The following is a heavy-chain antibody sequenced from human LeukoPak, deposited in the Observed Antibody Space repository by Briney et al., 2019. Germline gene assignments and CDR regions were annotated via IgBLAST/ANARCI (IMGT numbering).Heavy chain of an antibody. CDR1: GLTFTSHG. J-gene: IGHJ4*02. CDR3: ANEIRPNDY. D-gene: IGHD4-17*01. V-gene: IGHV3-30*02. Sequence: GGSLRLSCTTSGLTFTSHGFHWLRQVVGKRLEWVAFVRNDGSDTYHANSVKGRFSISRDDSKNTLYLQMNSLRAEDTAVYYCANEIRPNDYWGQGTLVTVSS. CDR2: VRNDGSDT.